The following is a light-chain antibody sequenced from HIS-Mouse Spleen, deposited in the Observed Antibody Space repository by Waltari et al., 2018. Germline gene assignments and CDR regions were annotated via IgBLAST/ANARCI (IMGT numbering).Light chain of an antibody. V-gene: IGKV3-11*01. J-gene: IGKJ3*01. CDR2: DAS. CDR1: QSVSIY. Sequence: EIVFTQSPATLSLSPGERATLSCRASQSVSIYLAWYQQKPGQAHRLLIYDASNRATGIPARLSGSGSGTDFTLTISSLEPEDFAVYYCQQRSNWPPLFTFGPGTKVDIK. CDR3: QQRSNWPPLFT.